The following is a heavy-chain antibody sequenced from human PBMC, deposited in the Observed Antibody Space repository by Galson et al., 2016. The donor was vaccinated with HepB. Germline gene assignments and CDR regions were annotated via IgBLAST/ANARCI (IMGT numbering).Heavy chain of an antibody. CDR3: ARGAAGKDLDY. CDR2: IYHSGTT. J-gene: IGHJ4*02. D-gene: IGHD6-19*01. Sequence: SETLSLTCTVSAYSISSAYYWGWIRQPPGKGLDWIGSIYHSGTTYYNPSLKSRITISVDTSKIEFSLNLSSVTAADTAVYYCARGAAGKDLDYWGQGKLVTVSS. V-gene: IGHV4-38-2*02. CDR1: AYSISSAYY.